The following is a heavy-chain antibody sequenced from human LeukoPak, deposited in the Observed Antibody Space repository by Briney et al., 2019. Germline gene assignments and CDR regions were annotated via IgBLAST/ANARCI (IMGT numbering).Heavy chain of an antibody. CDR1: GYTFTGYY. J-gene: IGHJ5*02. CDR3: ARDSGYDLNLRNWFDP. CDR2: ISAYNGNT. V-gene: IGHV1-18*04. Sequence: ASVKVSCKASGYTFTGYYMHWVRQAPGQGLEWMGWISAYNGNTNYAQKLQGRVTMTTDTSTSTAYMELRSLRSDDTAVYYCARDSGYDLNLRNWFDPWGQGTLVTVSS. D-gene: IGHD5-12*01.